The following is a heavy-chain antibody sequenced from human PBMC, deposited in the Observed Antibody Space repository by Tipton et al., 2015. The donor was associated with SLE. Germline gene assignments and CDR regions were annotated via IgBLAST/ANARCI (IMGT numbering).Heavy chain of an antibody. Sequence: SLRLSCAASGFTFSSYWMSWVRQAPGKGLEWVANIKQDGSEKYYVDSVKGRFTISRDNAKNSLYLQMNRLRAEDTAVYYCARDPRIAARQEGPPYWGQGTLVTVSS. J-gene: IGHJ4*02. D-gene: IGHD6-6*01. V-gene: IGHV3-7*01. CDR1: GFTFSSYW. CDR2: IKQDGSEK. CDR3: ARDPRIAARQEGPPY.